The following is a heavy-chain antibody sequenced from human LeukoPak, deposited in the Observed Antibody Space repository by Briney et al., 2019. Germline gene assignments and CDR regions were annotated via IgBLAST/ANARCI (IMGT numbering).Heavy chain of an antibody. CDR2: ITGSGGST. Sequence: GGSLRLSCAASGSTFSSYAMSWVRQAPGKGLEWVSGITGSGGSTYYADSVKGRFTISRDNSKNTLYLQMNSLRAEDTAIYYCARDERLLSFLKWGQGTLVTVSS. J-gene: IGHJ4*02. V-gene: IGHV3-23*01. CDR1: GSTFSSYA. CDR3: ARDERLLSFLK. D-gene: IGHD3-3*01.